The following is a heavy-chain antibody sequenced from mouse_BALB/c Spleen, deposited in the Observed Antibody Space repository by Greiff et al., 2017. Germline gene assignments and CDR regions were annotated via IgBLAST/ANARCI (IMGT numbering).Heavy chain of an antibody. V-gene: IGHV1S81*02. CDR2: INPSNGGT. J-gene: IGHJ3*01. CDR3: TRSSYYGSTWFAY. CDR1: GYTFTSYY. Sequence: VQGVESGAELVKPGASVKLSCKASGYTFTSYYMYWVKQRPGQGLEWIGEINPSNGGTNFNEKFKSKATLTVDKSSSTAYMQLSSLTSEDSAVYYCTRSSYYGSTWFAYWGQGTLVTVSA. D-gene: IGHD1-1*01.